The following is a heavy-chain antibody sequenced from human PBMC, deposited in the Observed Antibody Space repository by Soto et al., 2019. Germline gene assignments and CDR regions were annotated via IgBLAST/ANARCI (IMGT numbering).Heavy chain of an antibody. V-gene: IGHV3-23*01. CDR3: AAGLWQWLVPFFDN. Sequence: PGGSLRLSCAASGFTFSSYGMHWVRQAPGKGLEWVSTISGSGGSPYYADSVKGRFTISRDNSKNTLYLQVNSLRADDTAVYYCAAGLWQWLVPFFDNSGQGALVIVSS. CDR1: GFTFSSYG. CDR2: ISGSGGSP. D-gene: IGHD6-19*01. J-gene: IGHJ4*02.